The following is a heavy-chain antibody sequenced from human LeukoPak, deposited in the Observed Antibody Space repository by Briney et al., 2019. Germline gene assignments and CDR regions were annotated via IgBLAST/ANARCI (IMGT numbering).Heavy chain of an antibody. Sequence: GGSLTLSCAASGFTFSSYTINWIRQAPGKGLEWVASINSSSTYKYYADSVKGRFTISRDKAKNSLYLQMNSLRAEDTAVYYCARDLSRCSWRASGAQSGFDYWGQGTLVTVSS. J-gene: IGHJ4*02. D-gene: IGHD1-26*01. CDR1: GFTFSSYT. V-gene: IGHV3-21*01. CDR3: ARDLSRCSWRASGAQSGFDY. CDR2: INSSSTYK.